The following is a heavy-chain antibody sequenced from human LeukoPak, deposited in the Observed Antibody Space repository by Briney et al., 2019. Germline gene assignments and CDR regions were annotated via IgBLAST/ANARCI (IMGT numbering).Heavy chain of an antibody. Sequence: TSQTLSLTCAISGDSVSSNSAAWNWIRQSPSRGLEWLGRTYYRSKWYNDYAVSVKSRITINPDTSKNQFSLQLNSVTPEDTAVYYCARDGIAARPGPPNWFDPWGQGTLVTVSS. D-gene: IGHD6-6*01. J-gene: IGHJ5*02. V-gene: IGHV6-1*01. CDR3: ARDGIAARPGPPNWFDP. CDR2: TYYRSKWYN. CDR1: GDSVSSNSAA.